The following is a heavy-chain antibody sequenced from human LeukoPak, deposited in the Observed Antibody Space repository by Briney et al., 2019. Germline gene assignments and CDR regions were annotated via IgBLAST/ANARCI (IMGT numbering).Heavy chain of an antibody. CDR1: GFTFSSYG. J-gene: IGHJ4*02. CDR3: AKGMSSGWYLVSDY. V-gene: IGHV3-30*18. D-gene: IGHD6-19*01. CDR2: ISYDGSNK. Sequence: PGRSLRLSCAASGFTFSSYGMHWVRQAPGKGLEWVAVISYDGSNKYYADSVKGRSTISRDNSKNTLYLQMNSLRAEDTAVYYCAKGMSSGWYLVSDYWGQGTLVTVSS.